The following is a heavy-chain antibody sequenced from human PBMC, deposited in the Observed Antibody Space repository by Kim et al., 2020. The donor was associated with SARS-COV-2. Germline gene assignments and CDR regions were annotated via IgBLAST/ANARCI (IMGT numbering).Heavy chain of an antibody. Sequence: GGSLRLSCAASGFTFSSYAMHWVRQAPGKGLEWVAVISYDGSNKYYADSVKGRFTISRDNSKNTLYLQMNSLRAEDTAVYYCARDRKADYGMDVWGQGTT. CDR3: ARDRKADYGMDV. J-gene: IGHJ6*02. CDR2: ISYDGSNK. V-gene: IGHV3-30*04. CDR1: GFTFSSYA.